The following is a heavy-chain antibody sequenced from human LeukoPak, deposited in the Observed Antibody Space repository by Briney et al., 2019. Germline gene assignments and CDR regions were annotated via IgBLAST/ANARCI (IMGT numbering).Heavy chain of an antibody. CDR1: GYTFTSYG. J-gene: IGHJ3*02. CDR3: ARSSRWLQFDDAFDI. Sequence: LRASVKVSCKASGYTFTSYGISWVRQAPGQGLEWMGGIIPIFGTANYAQKFQGRVTITADKSTSTAYMELSSLRSEDAAVYYCARSSRWLQFDDAFDIWGQGTMVTVSS. V-gene: IGHV1-69*06. CDR2: IIPIFGTA. D-gene: IGHD5-24*01.